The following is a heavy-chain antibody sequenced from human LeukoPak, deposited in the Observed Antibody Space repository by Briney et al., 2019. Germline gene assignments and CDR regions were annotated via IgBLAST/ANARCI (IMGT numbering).Heavy chain of an antibody. V-gene: IGHV1-46*01. D-gene: IGHD3-22*01. Sequence: ASVKVSCKASGYTFTSYYMHWVRQAPGQGLEWMGIINPSGGSTSYAQKFQGRVTMTRDTSTSTVYMELSSLRSEVTAVYYCARDRSPTYYDSSGYYYWGQGTLVTVSS. CDR1: GYTFTSYY. CDR3: ARDRSPTYYDSSGYYY. CDR2: INPSGGST. J-gene: IGHJ4*02.